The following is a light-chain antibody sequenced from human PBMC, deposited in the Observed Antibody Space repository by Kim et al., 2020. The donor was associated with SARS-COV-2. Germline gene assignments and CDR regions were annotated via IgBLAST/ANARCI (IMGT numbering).Light chain of an antibody. Sequence: SVTMSCTGTSSDIGAYKYVAWYQQNPSKAPGLMIYEVNRRPSGVPDRFSGSKSGNTASLTVSGLQAEDEADYYCTSYAGSNNLDVFGTGTKVTVL. CDR1: SSDIGAYKY. CDR2: EVN. CDR3: TSYAGSNNLDV. V-gene: IGLV2-8*01. J-gene: IGLJ1*01.